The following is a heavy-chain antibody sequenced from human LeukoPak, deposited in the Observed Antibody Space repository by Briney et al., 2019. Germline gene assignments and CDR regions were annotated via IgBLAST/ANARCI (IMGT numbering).Heavy chain of an antibody. Sequence: GGSLRLSCAASGFTFSRYEMNWVRQAPGKGLEWVSYISSSGSTIYYADSVKGRFTISRDNAKNSLYLLMNSLRAEDTAVYYCASGGFGELSHDYWGQGTLVTVSS. V-gene: IGHV3-48*03. CDR3: ASGGFGELSHDY. J-gene: IGHJ4*02. CDR1: GFTFSRYE. CDR2: ISSSGSTI. D-gene: IGHD3-10*01.